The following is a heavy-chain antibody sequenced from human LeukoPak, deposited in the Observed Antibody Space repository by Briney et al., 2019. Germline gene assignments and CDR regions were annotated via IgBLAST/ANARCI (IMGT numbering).Heavy chain of an antibody. CDR2: ISTYNGYT. J-gene: IGHJ4*02. CDR3: ARVGGNYEGLIDY. V-gene: IGHV1-18*01. Sequence: ASVKVSCKASGYTLTNFPIGWVRQAPGQGLEWMGWISTYNGYTKYAPSLQGRVTMTTDTSTSTAYMQLRSLRSDDTAMYYCARVGGNYEGLIDYWGQGTLVTVSS. CDR1: GYTLTNFP. D-gene: IGHD1-26*01.